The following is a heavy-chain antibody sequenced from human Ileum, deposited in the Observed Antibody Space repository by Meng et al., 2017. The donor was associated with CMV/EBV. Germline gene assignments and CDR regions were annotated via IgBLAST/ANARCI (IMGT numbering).Heavy chain of an antibody. J-gene: IGHJ5*02. CDR2: ISYDGSNT. D-gene: IGHD6-6*01. Sequence: SGFTFSTYAMHWVRQAPGKWLEWLAVISYDGSNTYSADSVTGRFTISRDNSKNTLYLQMNSLSAEDTAVYYCARAGYSSSSLYWFDPWGQGTLVTVSS. CDR3: ARAGYSSSSLYWFDP. CDR1: GFTFSTYA. V-gene: IGHV3-30-3*01.